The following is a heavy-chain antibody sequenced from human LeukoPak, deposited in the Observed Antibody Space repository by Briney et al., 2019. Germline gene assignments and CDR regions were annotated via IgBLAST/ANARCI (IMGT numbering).Heavy chain of an antibody. CDR2: IYYSGST. D-gene: IGHD5-18*01. CDR1: GGSISSSSYY. V-gene: IGHV4-39*07. J-gene: IGHJ6*03. CDR3: ARAKCPGRIQLWRRNEPPHGYYYYMDV. Sequence: PSETLSLTCTVSGGSISSSSYYWGWIRQPPGKGLEWIGSIYYSGSTYYNPSLKSRVTISVDTSKNQFSLKLSSVTAADTAVYYCARAKCPGRIQLWRRNEPPHGYYYYMDVWGKGTTVTVSS.